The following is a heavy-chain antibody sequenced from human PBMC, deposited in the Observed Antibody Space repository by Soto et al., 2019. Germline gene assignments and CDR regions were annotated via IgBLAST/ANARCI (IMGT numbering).Heavy chain of an antibody. J-gene: IGHJ3*01. D-gene: IGHD3-3*01. CDR3: AREARVFGKASDV. CDR2: IGTAGDT. CDR1: GFTFSSFD. V-gene: IGHV3-13*01. Sequence: PGGSLRLSCAASGFTFSSFDMHWVRQPTGKGLEWVSAIGTAGDTYYPGSVKGRFTISRDNAKNSLHLQMNSLRAGDTAVYYCAREARVFGKASDVWGKGTMVTVSS.